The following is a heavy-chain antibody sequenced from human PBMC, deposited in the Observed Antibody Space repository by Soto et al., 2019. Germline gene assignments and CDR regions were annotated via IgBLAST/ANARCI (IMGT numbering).Heavy chain of an antibody. V-gene: IGHV6-1*01. J-gene: IGHJ4*02. CDR1: GDSVSSDSAS. Sequence: SQTLSLTCVISGDSVSSDSASWSWIRQSPSRGLEWLGRTYYRSKWNNDYAVSVKSRIIINPDTSKNHFSLQLNSVTPEDTAVYYCARGSPTYGSGSYFRGDFDYWGQGIPVTVSS. D-gene: IGHD3-10*01. CDR2: TYYRSKWNN. CDR3: ARGSPTYGSGSYFRGDFDY.